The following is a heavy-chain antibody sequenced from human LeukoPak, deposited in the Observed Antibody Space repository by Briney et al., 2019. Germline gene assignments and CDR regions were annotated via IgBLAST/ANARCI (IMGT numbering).Heavy chain of an antibody. CDR3: ARGESLRFLEWFIPDDAQIFDY. CDR1: GGTFSSYA. J-gene: IGHJ4*02. Sequence: ASVKVSCKASGGTFSSYAISWVRQAPGQGPEWMGRIIPVFGTTNYAQKFQGRVTITADKSTSTAYMELSSLRSEDTAVYYCARGESLRFLEWFIPDDAQIFDYWGQGTLVTVSS. V-gene: IGHV1-69*06. CDR2: IIPVFGTT. D-gene: IGHD3-3*01.